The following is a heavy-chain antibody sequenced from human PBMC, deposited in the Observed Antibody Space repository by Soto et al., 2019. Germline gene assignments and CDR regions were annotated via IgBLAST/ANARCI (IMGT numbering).Heavy chain of an antibody. V-gene: IGHV4-4*07. J-gene: IGHJ4*02. CDR2: IYTSGST. CDR1: GGSISSYY. D-gene: IGHD6-13*01. Sequence: PSETLSLTCTVSGGSISSYYWSWIRQPAGKGLEWIGRIYTSGSTNYNPSLKSRVTMSVDTSKNQFSLKLSSVTAADTAVYYCARDGAASSSWDYFDYWGQGTLVTVSS. CDR3: ARDGAASSSWDYFDY.